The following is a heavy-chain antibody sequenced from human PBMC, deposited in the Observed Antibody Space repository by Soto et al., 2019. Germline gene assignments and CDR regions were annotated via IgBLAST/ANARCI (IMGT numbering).Heavy chain of an antibody. CDR2: ISAYNGNT. Sequence: ASVKVSCKASGYTFTSYGISWVRQAPGQGLEWMGWISAYNGNTNYAQKLQGRVTMTTDTSTSTAYMELRSLRSDDTAVYYCARAARPNTYSSSWYYYYYYYMDVWGKGTTVTVSS. CDR3: ARAARPNTYSSSWYYYYYYYMDV. CDR1: GYTFTSYG. J-gene: IGHJ6*03. D-gene: IGHD6-13*01. V-gene: IGHV1-18*01.